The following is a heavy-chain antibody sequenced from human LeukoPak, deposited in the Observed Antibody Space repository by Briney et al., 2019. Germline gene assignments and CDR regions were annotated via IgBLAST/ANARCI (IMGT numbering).Heavy chain of an antibody. Sequence: GGSLRLSCAASGFTFSSYAMHWVRQAPGKGLEWVEVISYDGSNKYYADSVKGRFTISRDNSKNTLYLQMNSLRAEDTAVHYCARDTMEGAAAALDFDYWGQGTLVTVSS. CDR1: GFTFSSYA. D-gene: IGHD6-13*01. CDR2: ISYDGSNK. V-gene: IGHV3-30-3*01. CDR3: ARDTMEGAAAALDFDY. J-gene: IGHJ4*02.